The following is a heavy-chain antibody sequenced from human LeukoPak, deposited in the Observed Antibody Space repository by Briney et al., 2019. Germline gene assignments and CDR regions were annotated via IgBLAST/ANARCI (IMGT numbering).Heavy chain of an antibody. Sequence: SETLSLTCTVSGGSISSYYWSWIRQPAGKGLEWIGRTYTSGSTNYNPSLKSRVTMSVDTSKNQFSLKLSSVTAADTAVYYCARGSRPPPYYDFWSGYYTAPNWFDPWGQGTLVTVSS. D-gene: IGHD3-3*01. CDR2: TYTSGST. J-gene: IGHJ5*02. CDR1: GGSISSYY. CDR3: ARGSRPPPYYDFWSGYYTAPNWFDP. V-gene: IGHV4-4*07.